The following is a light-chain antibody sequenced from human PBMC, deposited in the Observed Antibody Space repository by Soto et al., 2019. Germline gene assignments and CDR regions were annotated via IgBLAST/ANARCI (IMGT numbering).Light chain of an antibody. V-gene: IGKV3-20*01. J-gene: IGKJ1*01. CDR3: QQYGSSRWT. CDR2: GAS. Sequence: EIVLTQSPGTLSLSPGERATLSCRASQSVSSSYLAWYQQNRGQAPRLLIYGASSRAPGIPDRFGGSGSGTDFPLTISRLEPDDFAVYYCQQYGSSRWTFGQGTKVEIK. CDR1: QSVSSSY.